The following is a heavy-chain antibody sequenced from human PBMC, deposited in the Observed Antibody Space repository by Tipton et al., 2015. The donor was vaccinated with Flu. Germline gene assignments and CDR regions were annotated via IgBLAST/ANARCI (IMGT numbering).Heavy chain of an antibody. CDR2: IRSKANSYAT. Sequence: GSLRLSCAASGFTFSGSAMHWVCQASGKGLEWVGRIRSKANSYATAYAASVKGRFTISRDDSKNTAYLQMNSLKTEDTAVYYCTRQWLVRGEDAFDIWGQGTMVTVSS. CDR3: TRQWLVRGEDAFDI. D-gene: IGHD6-19*01. J-gene: IGHJ3*02. CDR1: GFTFSGSA. V-gene: IGHV3-73*01.